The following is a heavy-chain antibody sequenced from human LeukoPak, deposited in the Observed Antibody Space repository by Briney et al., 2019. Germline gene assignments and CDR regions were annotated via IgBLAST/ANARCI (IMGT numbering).Heavy chain of an antibody. CDR1: GFTFSSYS. J-gene: IGHJ4*02. Sequence: GRSLRLSCAASGFTFSSYSMHWVRQAPGKGLEWVAVIWYDGSNKYYADSVKGRFTISRDNSKNTLYLQMNSLRAEDTAVYYCARDSTETGYYFDYWGQGTLVTVSS. V-gene: IGHV3-33*01. D-gene: IGHD4-11*01. CDR2: IWYDGSNK. CDR3: ARDSTETGYYFDY.